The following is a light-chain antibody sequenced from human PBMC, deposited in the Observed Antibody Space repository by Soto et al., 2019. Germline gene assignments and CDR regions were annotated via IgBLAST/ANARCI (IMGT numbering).Light chain of an antibody. CDR3: QQRSDWPLIT. CDR2: AVS. J-gene: IGKJ5*01. CDR1: QGINNW. V-gene: IGKV1-12*01. Sequence: DIPMTQSPSSVSASVGDRVTITCRASQGINNWLAWYQQKPGKAPELLIYAVSYLQSGGPSRFSGSGSGTDFILTISNLEPEDFAVYYCQQRSDWPLITFGQGTRLEI.